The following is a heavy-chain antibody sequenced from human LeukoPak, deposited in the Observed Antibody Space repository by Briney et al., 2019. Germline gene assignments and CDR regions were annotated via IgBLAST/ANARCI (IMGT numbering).Heavy chain of an antibody. CDR2: IKQDGSEK. CDR3: ARLVYCSGGSCYRPTYYFDY. CDR1: GFTFSSYW. V-gene: IGHV3-7*01. Sequence: PGGSLRLSCAASGFTFSSYWMSWVRQAPGKGLEWVANIKQDGSEKYYVDSVKGRFTISRDNAKNSLYLQMNSLRAEDTAVYYCARLVYCSGGSCYRPTYYFDYWGQGTLVTVSS. D-gene: IGHD2-15*01. J-gene: IGHJ4*02.